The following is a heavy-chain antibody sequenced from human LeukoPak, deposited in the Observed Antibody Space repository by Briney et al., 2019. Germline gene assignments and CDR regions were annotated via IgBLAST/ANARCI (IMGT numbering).Heavy chain of an antibody. CDR1: GYSFTSYY. D-gene: IGHD1-26*01. Sequence: ASVKVSCKASGYSFTSYYMHWVRQAPGQGLEWMGIINPSGDSTSYAQRFQGRVTMTRDMSTSTDYMELSSLRSEDTAVYHCARDNSVGDNAWWFDPWGQGTLVIVSS. V-gene: IGHV1-46*01. CDR3: ARDNSVGDNAWWFDP. J-gene: IGHJ5*02. CDR2: INPSGDST.